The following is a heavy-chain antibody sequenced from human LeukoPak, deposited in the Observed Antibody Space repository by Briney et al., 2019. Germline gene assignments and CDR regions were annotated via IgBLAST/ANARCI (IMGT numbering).Heavy chain of an antibody. V-gene: IGHV4-59*01. Sequence: SETLSLTCTVSGGSISSYYWSWIQQPPGKGLEWIGYIYYSGSTNYNPSLKSRVTISVDTSKNQFSLKLSSVTAADTAVYYCAREGSSWYDIPFDIWGQGTMVTVSS. CDR3: AREGSSWYDIPFDI. J-gene: IGHJ3*02. D-gene: IGHD6-13*01. CDR2: IYYSGST. CDR1: GGSISSYY.